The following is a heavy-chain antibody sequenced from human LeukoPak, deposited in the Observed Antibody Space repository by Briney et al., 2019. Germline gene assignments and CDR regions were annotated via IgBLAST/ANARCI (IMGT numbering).Heavy chain of an antibody. D-gene: IGHD2/OR15-2a*01. CDR1: GFTVSSNY. V-gene: IGHV3-66*02. CDR3: AAENSRFRFDP. J-gene: IGHJ5*02. Sequence: PGGSMRLSCAASGFTVSSNYMSWVRQAPGKGLEWVSVIYSGGTTYDADSVKGRFTISRDNSKNTLYLQMNSLRVEDTAVYYCAAENSRFRFDPWGQGTLVTVSS. CDR2: IYSGGTT.